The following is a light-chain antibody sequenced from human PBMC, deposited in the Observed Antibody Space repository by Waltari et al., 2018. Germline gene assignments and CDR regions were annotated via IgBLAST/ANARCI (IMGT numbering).Light chain of an antibody. CDR1: PEVTNY. CDR3: QQRRDWPLT. J-gene: IGKJ4*01. CDR2: YTS. V-gene: IGKV3-11*01. Sequence: SCRARPEVTNYLAWYQQKPGQAPRLLIDYTSNRATGIPARFSGSGFGTDFTLTISSLEPEDFAVYYCQQRRDWPLTFGGGTKVEIK.